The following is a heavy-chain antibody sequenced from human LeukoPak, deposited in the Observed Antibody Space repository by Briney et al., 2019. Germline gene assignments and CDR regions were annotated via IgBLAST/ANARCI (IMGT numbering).Heavy chain of an antibody. Sequence: ASVKVSCKASGYTFTSYDINWVRQATGQGLEWMGWMNPNSGNTGYAQKFQGRVTITRNTSISTAYMELSSLRSEDTAVYYCARAHLPNYYDSSGYPLNFDYWGQGTLVTVSS. CDR3: ARAHLPNYYDSSGYPLNFDY. CDR2: MNPNSGNT. J-gene: IGHJ4*02. CDR1: GYTFTSYD. D-gene: IGHD3-22*01. V-gene: IGHV1-8*03.